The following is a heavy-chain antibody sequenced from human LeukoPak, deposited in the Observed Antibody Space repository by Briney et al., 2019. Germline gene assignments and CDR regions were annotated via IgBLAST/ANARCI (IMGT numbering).Heavy chain of an antibody. Sequence: GGTLRLSCAASGFTFSTYGMNWVRQAPGKGLEWVSGITPDAGRTYYADSVKGRFTIYRDNAKNSVFLEMNSLRGEDTALYHCARLKSSSWYGAPFDYWGQGTLVTVSS. CDR3: ARLKSSSWYGAPFDY. J-gene: IGHJ4*02. V-gene: IGHV3-23*01. CDR1: GFTFSTYG. CDR2: ITPDAGRT. D-gene: IGHD6-13*01.